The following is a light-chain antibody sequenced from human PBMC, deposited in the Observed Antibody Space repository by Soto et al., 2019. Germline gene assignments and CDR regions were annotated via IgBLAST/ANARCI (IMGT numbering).Light chain of an antibody. CDR3: QQYGSSPGT. CDR2: AAS. V-gene: IGKV3-20*01. J-gene: IGKJ1*01. CDR1: RSISSSY. Sequence: EIVLTQSPGTLSLSPGERATLSCRASRSISSSYLAWYQQKPGQAPRLLIYAASSRATGIPDRFSGSGSGTDFTLTISTLEPEDFAVYYCQQYGSSPGTFGQGTKVEIK.